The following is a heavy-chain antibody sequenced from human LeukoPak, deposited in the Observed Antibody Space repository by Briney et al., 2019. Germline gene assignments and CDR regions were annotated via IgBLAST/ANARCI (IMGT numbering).Heavy chain of an antibody. CDR1: VGSLSTRSYY. CDR3: SRQTTYYDILTGYAPTLYFDY. Sequence: SETLSLTCTVSVGSLSTRSYYCGWGPRPPGRGVGWIGGIYYSGRTYYNPILKSRGTISVDASKNQFSLKLSSGSAADTAVYYCSRQTTYYDILTGYAPTLYFDYWGQGTLVTVSS. CDR2: IYYSGRT. D-gene: IGHD3-9*01. J-gene: IGHJ4*02. V-gene: IGHV4-39*01.